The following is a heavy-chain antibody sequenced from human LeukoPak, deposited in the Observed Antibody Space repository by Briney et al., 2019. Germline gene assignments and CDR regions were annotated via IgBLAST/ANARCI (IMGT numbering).Heavy chain of an antibody. D-gene: IGHD2-2*01. CDR1: GFTFSSYA. Sequence: GGSLRLSCAASGFTFSSYAMSWVRQAPGKGLEWVSALSAGGDRTYFADSVKGRFTISRDNSKNTLYLQMNSLRAEDTAVYYCAKWYCSSTSCYYYFDSWGQGTLVTVSS. V-gene: IGHV3-23*01. CDR3: AKWYCSSTSCYYYFDS. J-gene: IGHJ4*02. CDR2: LSAGGDRT.